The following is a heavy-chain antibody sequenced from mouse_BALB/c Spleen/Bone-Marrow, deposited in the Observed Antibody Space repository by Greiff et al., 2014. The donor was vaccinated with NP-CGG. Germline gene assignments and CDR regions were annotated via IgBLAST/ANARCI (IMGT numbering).Heavy chain of an antibody. CDR2: INPSTGYT. CDR1: GYTFTSYW. J-gene: IGHJ3*01. V-gene: IGHV1-7*01. D-gene: IGHD1-1*01. CDR3: ARGYYGSSLVY. Sequence: QVPLQQSGAELAKPGASGKMSCKAFGYTFTSYWVHWGKKRPGQGLGWIGYINPSTGYTEYNQKFKDKATLTADKSSSTAYMQLSSLTSEDSAVYYCARGYYGSSLVYWGQGTLVTVSA.